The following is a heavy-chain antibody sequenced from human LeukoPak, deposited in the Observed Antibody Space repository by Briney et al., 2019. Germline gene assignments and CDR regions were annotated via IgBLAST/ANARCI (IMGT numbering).Heavy chain of an antibody. D-gene: IGHD6-19*01. CDR3: ARELYSSGWSTRYFDL. CDR2: IYYSGST. Sequence: PSETLSLTCAVYGGSFSGYYWSWIRQPPGKGLEWIGYIYYSGSTNYNPSLKSRVTISVDTSKNQFSLKLSSVTAADTAVYYCARELYSSGWSTRYFDLWGRGTLVTVSS. CDR1: GGSFSGYY. V-gene: IGHV4-59*01. J-gene: IGHJ2*01.